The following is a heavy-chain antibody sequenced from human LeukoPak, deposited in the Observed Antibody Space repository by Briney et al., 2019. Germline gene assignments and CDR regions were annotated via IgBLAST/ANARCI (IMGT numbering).Heavy chain of an antibody. V-gene: IGHV3-21*01. CDR2: ISSSSSYI. J-gene: IGHJ6*03. D-gene: IGHD5-12*01. CDR3: ARMGGDIVATILGYYYYYMDV. Sequence: GGSLRLSCAASGFTFSSYSMNWVRQAPGKGLEWVSSISSSSSYIYYADSVKGRFTISRDNAKNSLYLQMNSLRAEDTAVYYCARMGGDIVATILGYYYYYMDVWGKGTTVTVSS. CDR1: GFTFSSYS.